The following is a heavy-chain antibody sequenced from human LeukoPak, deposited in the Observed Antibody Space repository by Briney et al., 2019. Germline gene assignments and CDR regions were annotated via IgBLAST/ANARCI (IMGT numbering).Heavy chain of an antibody. V-gene: IGHV4-4*07. CDR3: ARGANYVWGSYRPVNWFDP. CDR1: GDSISSYY. J-gene: IGHJ5*02. D-gene: IGHD3-16*02. CDR2: IYMSGGT. Sequence: PSETLSLTCTVSGDSISSYYWSWVRQPAGKGLEWVGRIYMSGGTNYNPSLKSRVTMSVDTSKNQCSLKLSSVTAADTAVYYCARGANYVWGSYRPVNWFDPWGQGTLVTVSS.